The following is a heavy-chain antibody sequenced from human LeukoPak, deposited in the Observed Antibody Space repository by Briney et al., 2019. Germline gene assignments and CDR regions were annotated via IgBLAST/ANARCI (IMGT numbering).Heavy chain of an antibody. CDR2: IIPIFGTA. V-gene: IGHV1-69*13. J-gene: IGHJ4*02. CDR1: GGTFSSYA. D-gene: IGHD4-23*01. CDR3: AGVKVTPCYFDY. Sequence: GASVKVSCKASGGTFSSYAISWVRQAPGQGLEWMGGIIPIFGTANYAQKFQGRVTITADESTSTAYMELSSLRSEDTAAYYCAGVKVTPCYFDYWGQGTLVTVSS.